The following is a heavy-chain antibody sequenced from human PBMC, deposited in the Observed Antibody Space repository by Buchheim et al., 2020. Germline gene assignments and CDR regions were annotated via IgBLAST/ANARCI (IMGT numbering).Heavy chain of an antibody. D-gene: IGHD3-3*01. CDR1: GFTFSSYS. J-gene: IGHJ6*02. V-gene: IGHV3-48*01. CDR3: ATTYYDFWSGYASLYYYGMDV. Sequence: EVQLVESGGGLVQPGGSLRLSCAASGFTFSSYSMYWVRQAPGKGLEWVSYISSSSSTIYYADSVKGRFTISRDNAKNSLYPQMNSLRAEDTAVYYCATTYYDFWSGYASLYYYGMDVWGQGTT. CDR2: ISSSSSTI.